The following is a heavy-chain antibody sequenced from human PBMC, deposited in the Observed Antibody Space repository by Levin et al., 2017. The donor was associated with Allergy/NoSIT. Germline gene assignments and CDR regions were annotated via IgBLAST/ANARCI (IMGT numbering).Heavy chain of an antibody. D-gene: IGHD2-15*01. J-gene: IGHJ4*02. CDR1: GFTFSSYS. CDR3: AREGYCSGGSCYEPIDY. V-gene: IGHV3-74*01. CDR2: IDSDGSTT. Sequence: GGSLRLSCAASGFTFSSYSMHWVRQAPGKGLVWVSRIDSDGSTTSFADSLKGRFTISRDNAQNTLYLQMNSLRAEDASVYYCAREGYCSGGSCYEPIDYWGQGTLVTVSS.